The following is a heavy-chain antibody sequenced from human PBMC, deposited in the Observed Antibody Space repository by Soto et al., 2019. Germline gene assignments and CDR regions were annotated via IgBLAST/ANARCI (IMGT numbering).Heavy chain of an antibody. CDR3: VRQYFDFWTDYPDFDY. J-gene: IGHJ4*02. CDR1: GYTFSKYD. D-gene: IGHD3-3*01. CDR2: ISPNSGRA. Sequence: ASVNVSCKASGYTFSKYDISWVRQAPGQGLQWLGLISPNSGRASYSESFQGRVTMSTDTPTTTAYLELRSLRSDDTAVYYCVRQYFDFWTDYPDFDYWGQGTLVTVSS. V-gene: IGHV1-18*04.